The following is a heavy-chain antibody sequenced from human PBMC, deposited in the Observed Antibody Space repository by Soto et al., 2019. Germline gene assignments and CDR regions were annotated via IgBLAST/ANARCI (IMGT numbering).Heavy chain of an antibody. J-gene: IGHJ2*01. D-gene: IGHD4-17*01. V-gene: IGHV3-64D*06. Sequence: GSLRLSCSASGFTFSSYAMHWVRQAPGKGLEYVSAISSNGGSTYYADSVKGRFTISRDNSKDTLYLQMSSLRAEDTAVYYCVKDFSDYGDFWYFDLWGRGTLVTVSS. CDR1: GFTFSSYA. CDR2: ISSNGGST. CDR3: VKDFSDYGDFWYFDL.